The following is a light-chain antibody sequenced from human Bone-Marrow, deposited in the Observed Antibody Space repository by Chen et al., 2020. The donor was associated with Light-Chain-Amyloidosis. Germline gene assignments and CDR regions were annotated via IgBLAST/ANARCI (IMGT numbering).Light chain of an antibody. Sequence: EIVLTQPPGTLSLSPGEGANLPCRASQTISSNYLTWYQQKLGQALRLLIYGSSSRATGLPDRFTGSGSGTDFTLTINRLEPEDFAMYYCQQYGTSPLTFGGGTKVEIK. V-gene: IGKV3-20*01. CDR2: GSS. CDR1: QTISSNY. CDR3: QQYGTSPLT. J-gene: IGKJ4*01.